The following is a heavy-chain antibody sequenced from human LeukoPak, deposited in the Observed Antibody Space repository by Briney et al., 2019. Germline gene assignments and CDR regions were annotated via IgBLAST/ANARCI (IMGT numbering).Heavy chain of an antibody. J-gene: IGHJ4*02. D-gene: IGHD5-18*01. CDR3: AKGYNYGPFDY. CDR2: IYYSGNT. V-gene: IGHV4-31*03. Sequence: PSETLSLTCTVSGGSISNGGYYWNWIRQHPGKGLEWIGYIYYSGNTCYNPSLKSRVTISVDTSKNQFSLKLSSVTAADTAVYYCAKGYNYGPFDYWGQGTLVTVSS. CDR1: GGSISNGGYY.